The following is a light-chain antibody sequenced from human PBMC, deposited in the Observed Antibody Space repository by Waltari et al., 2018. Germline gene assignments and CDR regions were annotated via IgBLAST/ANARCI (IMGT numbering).Light chain of an antibody. CDR1: SSNIGAGYD. CDR3: QSFDSSLNAVL. Sequence: SVLTPPTSVSGAPGQRVTISCTGSSSNIGAGYDVHWYQQFPGTAPKLLIYHNSDRPSGVPDRFSGSKSGTSASLAITGLLAEDEADYYCQSFDSSLNAVLFGGGT. CDR2: HNS. J-gene: IGLJ2*01. V-gene: IGLV1-40*01.